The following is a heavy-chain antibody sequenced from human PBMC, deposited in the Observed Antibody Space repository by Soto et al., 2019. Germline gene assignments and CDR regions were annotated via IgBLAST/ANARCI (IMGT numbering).Heavy chain of an antibody. CDR1: GFSLSTSGVG. CDR2: IYWNDDK. Sequence: SGPTLVNPTQTLTLTCTFSGFSLSTSGVGVGWIRQPPGKALEWLALIYWNDDKRYSPSLKSRLTITKDTSKNQVVLTVTNMDPVDTATYYCALTYYYDSSGYYYVRPDAFDIWGQGTMVTVSS. V-gene: IGHV2-5*01. J-gene: IGHJ3*02. D-gene: IGHD3-22*01. CDR3: ALTYYYDSSGYYYVRPDAFDI.